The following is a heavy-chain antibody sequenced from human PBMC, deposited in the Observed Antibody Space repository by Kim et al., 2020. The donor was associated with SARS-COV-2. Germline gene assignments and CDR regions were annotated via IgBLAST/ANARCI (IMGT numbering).Heavy chain of an antibody. CDR1: GGSFSGYY. J-gene: IGHJ5*02. V-gene: IGHV4-34*01. D-gene: IGHD2-2*01. CDR2: INHSGST. CDR3: ARGRPPVGVVPTNFRFGGNWFDP. Sequence: SETLSLTCAVYGGSFSGYYWSWIRQPPGKGLEWIGEINHSGSTNYNPSLKSRVTISVDTSKNRFSLKLSSVTAADTAVYYCARGRPPVGVVPTNFRFGGNWFDPWGQGTLVTVSS.